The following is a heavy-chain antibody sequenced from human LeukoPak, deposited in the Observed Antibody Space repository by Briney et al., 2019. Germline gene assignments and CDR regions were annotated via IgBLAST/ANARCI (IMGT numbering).Heavy chain of an antibody. V-gene: IGHV3-23*01. J-gene: IGHJ4*02. CDR1: GFTFSAYA. D-gene: IGHD3-10*01. CDR3: VKGGAFGSGSYFDY. CDR2: IGGSGYSI. Sequence: GGSLRLSCAASGFTFSAYATSWVRQAPGKGLEWVSSIGGSGYSIYYGDSVKGRFTTSRDYSKNALYLQMNILRAEDTAIYYCVKGGAFGSGSYFDYWGQGTLVIVSS.